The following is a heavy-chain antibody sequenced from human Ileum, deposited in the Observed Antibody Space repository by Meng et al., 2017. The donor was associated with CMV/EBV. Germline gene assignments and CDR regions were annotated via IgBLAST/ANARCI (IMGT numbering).Heavy chain of an antibody. Sequence: QVQLQESGPGLVKPSQTLSLTSTGSGGSISSGGFYWSWIRQHPGKGLEWIGYIYYSGSTYYNPSLRSRVAISIDTSKNQFSLKLTSVTAADTAVYFCARTNYGDYNWFDPWGQGTLVPSPQ. D-gene: IGHD4-17*01. CDR1: GGSISSGGFY. V-gene: IGHV4-31*03. J-gene: IGHJ5*02. CDR2: IYYSGST. CDR3: ARTNYGDYNWFDP.